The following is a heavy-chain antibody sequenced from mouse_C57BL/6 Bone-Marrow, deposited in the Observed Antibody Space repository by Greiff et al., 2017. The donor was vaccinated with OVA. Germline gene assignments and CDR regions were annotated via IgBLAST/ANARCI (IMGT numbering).Heavy chain of an antibody. V-gene: IGHV1-82*01. CDR1: GYAFSSSW. CDR2: IYPGDGAT. CDR3: ARSNMGPWFAY. J-gene: IGHJ3*01. Sequence: VKLQESGPELVKPGASVKISCKASGYAFSSSWMNWVKQRPGKGLEWIGRIYPGDGATNYNGKFKGKATLTADNSSSTAYMQLSSLTSEDAAVYVCARSNMGPWFAYWGQGTLVTVSA. D-gene: IGHD1-1*02.